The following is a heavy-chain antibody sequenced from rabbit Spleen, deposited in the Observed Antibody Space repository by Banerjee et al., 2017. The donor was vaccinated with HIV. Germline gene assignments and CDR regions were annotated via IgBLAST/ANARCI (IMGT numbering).Heavy chain of an antibody. V-gene: IGHV1S45*01. CDR1: GFSFSDRDV. J-gene: IGHJ6*01. D-gene: IGHD8-1*01. CDR3: ARDASSSFTSYGMNL. Sequence: QEQLVESGGGLIKPEGSLTLTCKASGFSFSDRDVTCWVRQAPGKGLEWIACINTATGNAVYARWAKGRFTISTTSSTTVTMQKVSLPAADKATCFCARDASSSFTSYGMNLWGQGTLVTVS. CDR2: INTATGNA.